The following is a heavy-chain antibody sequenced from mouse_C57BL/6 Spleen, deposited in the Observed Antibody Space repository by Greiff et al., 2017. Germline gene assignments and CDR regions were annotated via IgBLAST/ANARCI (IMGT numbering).Heavy chain of an antibody. V-gene: IGHV1-55*01. CDR1: GYTFTSYW. Sequence: QVQLQQPGAELVKPGASVKMSCKASGYTFTSYWITWVKQRPGQGLEWIGDIYPGSGSTNYNEKFKSKATLTVDTSSSTAYMQLSSLTSEDSAVYYCASSLLYDYDDDYAMDYWGQGTSVTVSS. D-gene: IGHD2-4*01. CDR2: IYPGSGST. CDR3: ASSLLYDYDDDYAMDY. J-gene: IGHJ4*01.